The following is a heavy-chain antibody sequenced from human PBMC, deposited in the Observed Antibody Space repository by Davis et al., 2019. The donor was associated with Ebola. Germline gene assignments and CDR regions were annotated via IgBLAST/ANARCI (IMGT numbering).Heavy chain of an antibody. CDR1: GFTFSDYY. Sequence: GESLKISCAASGFTFSDYYMSWIRQAPGKGLEWVSYISSSSSYTNYADSVKGRFTISRDNAKNSLYLQMNSLRAEDTAVYYCATVSYYYYGMDVWGQGTTVTVSS. CDR3: ATVSYYYYGMDV. CDR2: ISSSSSYT. J-gene: IGHJ6*02. V-gene: IGHV3-11*06. D-gene: IGHD3-16*02.